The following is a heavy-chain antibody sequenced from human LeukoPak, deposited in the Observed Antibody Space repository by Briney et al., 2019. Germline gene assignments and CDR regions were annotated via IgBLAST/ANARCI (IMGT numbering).Heavy chain of an antibody. CDR1: GFTFSIYS. J-gene: IGHJ6*03. V-gene: IGHV3-48*01. Sequence: GGSLRLSCAASGFTFSIYSMNWVRQAPGKGLEWVSYISTSSSTIYYADSVKGRFTISRDNSKNTLYLQMNSLRAEDTAVYYCAKDAVPAAMDYYYYYMDVWGKGTTVTVSS. CDR3: AKDAVPAAMDYYYYYMDV. CDR2: ISTSSSTI. D-gene: IGHD2-2*01.